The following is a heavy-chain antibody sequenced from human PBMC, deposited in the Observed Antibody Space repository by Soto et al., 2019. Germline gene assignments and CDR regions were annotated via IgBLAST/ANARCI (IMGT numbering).Heavy chain of an antibody. CDR2: IIPIFGTA. J-gene: IGHJ6*02. CDR1: GGTFSSYA. D-gene: IGHD6-6*01. V-gene: IGHV1-69*01. CDR3: ARHVKLVRDYYYGMDV. Sequence: QVQLVQSGAEVKKPGSSVKVSCKASGGTFSSYAISWVRQAPGQGLEWMGGIIPIFGTANYAQKFKGRVTITANESTHTAYMELSGLRSEDTAVYYCARHVKLVRDYYYGMDVWGQGTTVTVSS.